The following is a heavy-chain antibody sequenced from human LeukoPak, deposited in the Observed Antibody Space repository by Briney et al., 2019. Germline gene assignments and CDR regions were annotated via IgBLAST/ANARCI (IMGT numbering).Heavy chain of an antibody. CDR1: GFTFSSYA. V-gene: IGHV3-30*01. J-gene: IGHJ4*02. CDR3: ERDQNMEGDGYNYATFDY. Sequence: PGGSLRLSCAASGFTFSSYAMHWVRQAPGKGLEWVAVISYDGSNKYYADSVKGRFTISRDNSKNTLYLQMNSLRAEDTAVYYCERDQNMEGDGYNYATFDYWGQGTLVTVSS. D-gene: IGHD5-24*01. CDR2: ISYDGSNK.